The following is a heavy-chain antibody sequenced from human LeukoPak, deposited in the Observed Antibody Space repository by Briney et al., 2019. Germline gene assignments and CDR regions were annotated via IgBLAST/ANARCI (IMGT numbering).Heavy chain of an antibody. CDR2: IYASGST. D-gene: IGHD6-6*01. Sequence: SETLSLTWTVSGGSISSYFWSWIRQPAGKGLEWIGRIYASGSTNYNPSLKSRVTMSVDTSKNQFSLKLTSVTAADTAVYYCAREYSSSSGKNAFDIWGQGTMVTVSS. J-gene: IGHJ3*02. CDR1: GGSISSYF. CDR3: AREYSSSSGKNAFDI. V-gene: IGHV4-4*07.